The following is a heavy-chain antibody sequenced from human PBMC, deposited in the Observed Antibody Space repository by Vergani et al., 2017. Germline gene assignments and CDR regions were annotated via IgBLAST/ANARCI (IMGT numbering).Heavy chain of an antibody. D-gene: IGHD6-13*01. J-gene: IGHJ4*02. V-gene: IGHV1-2*02. Sequence: QVQLVQSGTEVKKPGASVKVSCKASGYTFNGYYIHWVRQAPGQGLEYMGWIDPNSDGTNYAKKFQGRVTMTRDTSISTAYMELSSLRSDDTAVYYCARGCSGYSNSWYFDFWGQGTLVTVSS. CDR1: GYTFNGYY. CDR3: ARGCSGYSNSWYFDF. CDR2: IDPNSDGT.